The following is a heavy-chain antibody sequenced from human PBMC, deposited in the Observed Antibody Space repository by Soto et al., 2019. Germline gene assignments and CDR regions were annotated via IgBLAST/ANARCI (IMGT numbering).Heavy chain of an antibody. V-gene: IGHV3-11*06. CDR3: VRGVGGGRFDP. CDR1: GFTFCDSY. CDR2: ISPGSRYP. J-gene: IGHJ5*02. Sequence: PEWSLRLSCAGSGFTFCDSYMSWSRQAPGKGLEWLSYISPGSRYPAYADSVKGRFTISRDNAKRSLYLQMMSLTAADTAIYYCVRGVGGGRFDPWGPRTIDTLSP. D-gene: IGHD2-15*01.